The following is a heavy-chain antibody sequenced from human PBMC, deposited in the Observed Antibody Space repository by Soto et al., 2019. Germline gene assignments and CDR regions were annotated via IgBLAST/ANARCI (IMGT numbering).Heavy chain of an antibody. Sequence: QVQLVESGGGVVQPARSLRLSCAASGFTFSSYGMHWVRQAPGKGLEWVAVISYDGNNKWYADSVKGRVTISRDNSKNTLYLQMNGLRAEDTAVFYCAKAAVAGHYYYAMDVWGQGTTVTVSS. CDR1: GFTFSSYG. V-gene: IGHV3-30*18. J-gene: IGHJ6*02. CDR3: AKAAVAGHYYYAMDV. D-gene: IGHD6-19*01. CDR2: ISYDGNNK.